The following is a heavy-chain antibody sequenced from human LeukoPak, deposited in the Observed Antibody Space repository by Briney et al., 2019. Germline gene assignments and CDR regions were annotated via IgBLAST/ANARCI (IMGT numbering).Heavy chain of an antibody. CDR1: GFTFSSYW. V-gene: IGHV3-7*01. CDR3: ARRRSRGYKDDASDI. D-gene: IGHD3-22*01. CDR2: IKQDGSEK. J-gene: IGHJ3*02. Sequence: PGGSLRLSCAASGFTFSSYWMNWVRQAPGKGLEWVANIKQDGSEKYYVDSVKGRFTISRDNAKNSLYLQMNSLRAEDTAVYYCARRRSRGYKDDASDIWGQGTMVTVSS.